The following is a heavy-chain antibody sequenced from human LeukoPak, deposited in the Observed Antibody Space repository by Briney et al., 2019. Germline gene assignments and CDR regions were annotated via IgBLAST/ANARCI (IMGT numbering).Heavy chain of an antibody. V-gene: IGHV5-51*01. CDR3: ARRLLIKKVGGSGYYYYMDV. J-gene: IGHJ6*03. D-gene: IGHD2-21*02. CDR2: IYPGDSDT. CDR1: GYSFTSYW. Sequence: GESLKISCKGSGYSFTSYWIGWVRQMPGKGLEWMGIIYPGDSDTRYSPSFQGQVTISADKSISTAYLQWSSLKASDTAMCYCARRLLIKKVGGSGYYYYMDVWGKGTTVTVSS.